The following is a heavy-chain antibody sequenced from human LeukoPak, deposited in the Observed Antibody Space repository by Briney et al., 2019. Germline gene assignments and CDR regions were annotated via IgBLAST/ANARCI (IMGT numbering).Heavy chain of an antibody. D-gene: IGHD3-9*01. V-gene: IGHV4-39*07. CDR3: ARVIALSHYDILTGYYPNWFDP. CDR1: GGSISSSSYY. Sequence: SETLSLTCTVSGGSISSSSYYWGWIRQPPGKGLEWIGSIYYSGSTYYNPSLKSRVTISVDTSKNQFSLKLSSVTAADTAVYYCARVIALSHYDILTGYYPNWFDPWGQGTLVTVSS. CDR2: IYYSGST. J-gene: IGHJ5*02.